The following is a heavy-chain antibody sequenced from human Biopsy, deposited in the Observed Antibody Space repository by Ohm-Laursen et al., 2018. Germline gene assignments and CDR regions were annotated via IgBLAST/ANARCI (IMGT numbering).Heavy chain of an antibody. CDR1: GGTFSSYV. CDR2: IIPTIDTP. V-gene: IGHV1-69*04. J-gene: IGHJ5*02. CDR3: AGGAAKGNPYDH. D-gene: IGHD3-10*01. Sequence: SVKVSCKASGGTFSSYVISWVRQAPGQGLEWMGRIIPTIDTPTYAPDFQGRVTFTADKSTGTAHLDLSRLRSEDTAIYYCAGGAAKGNPYDHWGQGTLVTVSS.